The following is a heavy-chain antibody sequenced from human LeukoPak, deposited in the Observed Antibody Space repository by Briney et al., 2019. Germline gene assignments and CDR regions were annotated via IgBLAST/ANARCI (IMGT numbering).Heavy chain of an antibody. CDR1: GFTFNMYT. V-gene: IGHV3-21*01. Sequence: GGSLRLSCAASGFTFNMYTMYWVRQAPGKGLEWVSSISSSTTYIYYADSVKGRFTISRDNVKNSLSLQMNSLRGEDTAVYYCARVDDYGGNPPDYWGQGTLVTVSS. CDR3: ARVDDYGGNPPDY. D-gene: IGHD4-23*01. J-gene: IGHJ4*02. CDR2: ISSSTTYI.